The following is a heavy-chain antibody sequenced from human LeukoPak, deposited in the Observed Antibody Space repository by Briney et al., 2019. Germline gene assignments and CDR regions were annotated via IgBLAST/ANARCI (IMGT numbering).Heavy chain of an antibody. D-gene: IGHD2-2*01. CDR3: ARGLWSSTGSAGDNWFDP. CDR2: INHSGST. V-gene: IGHV4-34*01. Sequence: SETLSLTCAVYGGSFTGYYWSWIRQPPGKGLEWIGEINHSGSTTYNPSLKSRVTISVYTSKNQFSLKLCSVTGADTAVYYCARGLWSSTGSAGDNWFDPWGQRTLVTVSS. J-gene: IGHJ5*02. CDR1: GGSFTGYY.